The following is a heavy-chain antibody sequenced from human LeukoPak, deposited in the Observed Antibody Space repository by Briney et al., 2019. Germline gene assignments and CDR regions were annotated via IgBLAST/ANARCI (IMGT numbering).Heavy chain of an antibody. J-gene: IGHJ6*02. CDR1: GFTFSSYA. CDR2: ISYDGSNK. D-gene: IGHD2/OR15-2a*01. V-gene: IGHV3-30-3*01. Sequence: GRSLRLSCAASGFTFSSYAMHWVRQAPGKGLEWVAVISYDGSNKHYADSVKGRFTISRDNSKNTLYLQMNSLRAEDTAVYYCARPSMVYYYYGMDVWGQGTTVTVSS. CDR3: ARPSMVYYYYGMDV.